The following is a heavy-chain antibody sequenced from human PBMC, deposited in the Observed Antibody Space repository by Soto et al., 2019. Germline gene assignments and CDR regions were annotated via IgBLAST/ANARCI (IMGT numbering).Heavy chain of an antibody. CDR2: IYFTGAT. J-gene: IGHJ4*02. V-gene: IGHV4-31*03. Sequence: QMQLQESGPGLVKPSQTLSLTCNVSGGSISSGTSSWTWIRQHPGEGLEWIGHIYFTGATYSNPSLRSRLTMSVDTSKNQFSLKLTSVTAADTATYYCASIPRRGYSYGIDYWGQGTLVTVSS. CDR3: ASIPRRGYSYGIDY. D-gene: IGHD2-21*02. CDR1: GGSISSGTSS.